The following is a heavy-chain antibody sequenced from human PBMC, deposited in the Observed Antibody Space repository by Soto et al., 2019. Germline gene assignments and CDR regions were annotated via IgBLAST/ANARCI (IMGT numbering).Heavy chain of an antibody. V-gene: IGHV5-10-1*01. Sequence: LKISCKASGYKFTTFWLNWVRQTPGKGLEWLGRIDPTDSFTNYSPPFEGHVTISVDRSISTAYLQWNSLQASDTAIYYCARPAGGGSRDAFDVWGQGTTVTVSS. CDR1: GYKFTTFW. CDR3: ARPAGGGSRDAFDV. D-gene: IGHD2-15*01. CDR2: IDPTDSFT. J-gene: IGHJ3*01.